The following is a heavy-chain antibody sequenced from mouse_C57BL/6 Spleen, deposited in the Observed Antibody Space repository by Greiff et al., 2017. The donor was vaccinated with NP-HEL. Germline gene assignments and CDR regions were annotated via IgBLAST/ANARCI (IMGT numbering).Heavy chain of an antibody. D-gene: IGHD1-1*02. CDR1: GYTFTSYW. CDR3: ARSYYGFDY. CDR2: IDPSDSYT. Sequence: QVQLQQPGAELVKPGASVKLSCKASGYTFTSYWMQWVKQRPGQGLEWIGEIDPSDSYTNYNQKFKGKATLTVDPSSSTAYMQLSSLTSEDSAVYYCARSYYGFDYWGQGTTLTVSS. V-gene: IGHV1-50*01. J-gene: IGHJ2*01.